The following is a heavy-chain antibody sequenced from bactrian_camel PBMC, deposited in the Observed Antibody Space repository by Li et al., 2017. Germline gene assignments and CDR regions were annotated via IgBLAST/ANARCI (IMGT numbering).Heavy chain of an antibody. D-gene: IGHD3*01. Sequence: VQLVESGGGSTQTGGSLTLSCVVSGYTYSAYSMGWFRQTVGKGREGIAAIESDGNPSYAESVKGRFTISRDNAKDTLYLQMNSLKIEDTAVYYCALGSSRQATMTARGKGTQVTVS. CDR2: IESDGNP. J-gene: IGHJ4*01. CDR1: GYTYSAYS. V-gene: IGHV3S10*01.